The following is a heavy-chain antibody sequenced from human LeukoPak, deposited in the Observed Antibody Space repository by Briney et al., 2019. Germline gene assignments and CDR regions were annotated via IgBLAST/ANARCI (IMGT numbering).Heavy chain of an antibody. CDR3: AKEEKSLERRSPTHPTYFDY. J-gene: IGHJ4*02. V-gene: IGHV3-30*02. Sequence: GGSLRLSCAASGFTFSSYGMHWVRQAPGKGLEWVAFIRYDGSNKYYADSVKGRFTISRDNSKNTLYLQMNSLRAEDTAVYYCAKEEKSLERRSPTHPTYFDYWGQGTLVTVSS. D-gene: IGHD1-1*01. CDR1: GFTFSSYG. CDR2: IRYDGSNK.